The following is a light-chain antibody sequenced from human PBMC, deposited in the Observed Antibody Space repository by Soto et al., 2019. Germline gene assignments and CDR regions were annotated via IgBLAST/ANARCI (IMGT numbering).Light chain of an antibody. Sequence: DIQMTQCPSTLSASVGDRVTITCRASQSISRWLAWYQQRPGKAPRLLMYDVSNLQSGVPSRFSGRGSGTEFTLTISSLQPDDFATYYCQQYKTYSLITFGQGTRLEIK. CDR1: QSISRW. V-gene: IGKV1-5*01. CDR3: QQYKTYSLIT. CDR2: DVS. J-gene: IGKJ5*01.